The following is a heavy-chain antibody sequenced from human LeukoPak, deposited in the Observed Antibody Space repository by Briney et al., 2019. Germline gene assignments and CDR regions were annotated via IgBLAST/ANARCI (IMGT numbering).Heavy chain of an antibody. J-gene: IGHJ5*02. V-gene: IGHV4-34*01. D-gene: IGHD2-15*01. CDR3: ARGRRRYCSGGSCYGGWFDP. CDR1: GGSFSGYY. CDR2: INRSGST. Sequence: SSETLSLTCAVYGGSFSGYYWSWIRQPPGKGLEWIGEINRSGSTNYNPSLKSRVTISVDTSKNQFSLKLSSVTAADTAVYYCARGRRRYCSGGSCYGGWFDPWGQGTLVTVSS.